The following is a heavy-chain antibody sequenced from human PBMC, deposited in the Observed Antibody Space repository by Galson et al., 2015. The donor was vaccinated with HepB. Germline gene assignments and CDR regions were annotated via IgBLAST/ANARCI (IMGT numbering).Heavy chain of an antibody. CDR3: ARYWGDLAALDY. CDR2: IWYDGSQK. D-gene: IGHD3-16*01. J-gene: IGHJ4*02. V-gene: IGHV3-33*01. CDR1: GYTFSNHG. Sequence: SLRLSCAASGYTFSNHGMHWVRQAPGKGLEWVAVIWYDGSQKYYADSGKGRFTISRDNTKNILYLQMNSLRAEDTAVYYCARYWGDLAALDYWGQGTRVTVSP.